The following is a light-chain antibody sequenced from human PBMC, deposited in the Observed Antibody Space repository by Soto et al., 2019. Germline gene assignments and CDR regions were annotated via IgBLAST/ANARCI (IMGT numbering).Light chain of an antibody. V-gene: IGKV1-27*01. J-gene: IGKJ4*01. CDR3: QKYNSAPSLT. Sequence: DIQMTQSPSSLSASVGDRVTITCRASQGISNYLAWYQQKPWKVPKLLIYAASTLQSGVQSRFSGSGSGTDFTLTIRSPQPEDVATYYCQKYNSAPSLTFGGGTKVEIK. CDR2: AAS. CDR1: QGISNY.